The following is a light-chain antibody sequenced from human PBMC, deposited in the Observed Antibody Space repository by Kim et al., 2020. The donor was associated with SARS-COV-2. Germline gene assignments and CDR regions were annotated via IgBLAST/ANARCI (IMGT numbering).Light chain of an antibody. CDR1: QSVSRW. Sequence: TASVGDRVTSTCRASQSVSRWLAWYQQKPGKAPKLLIYAASTLESGVPSRFSGSGSGTEFTLTISSLQPDDFATYYCQQYDIYTTFGQGTKVDIK. V-gene: IGKV1-5*03. CDR2: AAS. CDR3: QQYDIYTT. J-gene: IGKJ1*01.